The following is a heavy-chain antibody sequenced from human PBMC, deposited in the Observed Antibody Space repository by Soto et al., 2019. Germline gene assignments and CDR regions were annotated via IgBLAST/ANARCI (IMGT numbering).Heavy chain of an antibody. J-gene: IGHJ3*02. Sequence: GGSLRLSCAASGFTFSSYAMSGVRQAPGKGLEWVSAISGSGGSTYYADSVKGRFTISRDNSKNTLYLQMNSLRAEDTAVYYCAKSAYSSSWYGPGAFDIWGQGTMVTVSS. CDR3: AKSAYSSSWYGPGAFDI. V-gene: IGHV3-23*01. D-gene: IGHD6-13*01. CDR2: ISGSGGST. CDR1: GFTFSSYA.